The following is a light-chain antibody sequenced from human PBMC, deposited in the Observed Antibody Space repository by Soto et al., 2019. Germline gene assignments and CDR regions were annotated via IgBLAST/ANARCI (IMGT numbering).Light chain of an antibody. V-gene: IGKV3-11*01. Sequence: TVLTQSPATLSLSPGERATLSCKASQSIGNSLGWFQQKPGQAPRLLIDDAFNRATGIPARFTDSGSGSDFTLTISSLEPEDFGVYYCRQRYNWPLTFGGGTKVEIK. CDR3: RQRYNWPLT. J-gene: IGKJ4*01. CDR1: QSIGNS. CDR2: DAF.